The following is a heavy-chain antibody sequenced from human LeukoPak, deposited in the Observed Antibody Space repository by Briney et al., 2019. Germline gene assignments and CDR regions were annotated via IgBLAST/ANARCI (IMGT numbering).Heavy chain of an antibody. CDR1: GYTFTGYY. CDR2: INPNSGGT. CDR3: ARDLGSLWQWLVFDY. Sequence: ASVTVSCKASGYTFTGYYMHWVRQAPGQGLEWMGWINPNSGGTNYAQKFQGRVTMTRDTSISTAYMELSRLRSDDTAVYYCARDLGSLWQWLVFDYWGQGTLVTVSS. V-gene: IGHV1-2*02. D-gene: IGHD6-19*01. J-gene: IGHJ4*02.